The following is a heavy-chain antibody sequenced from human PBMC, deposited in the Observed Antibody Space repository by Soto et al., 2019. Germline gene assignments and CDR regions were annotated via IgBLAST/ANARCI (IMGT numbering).Heavy chain of an antibody. V-gene: IGHV4-34*01. D-gene: IGHD3-3*01. J-gene: IGHJ5*02. CDR3: ARLDFRMNWFDP. CDR1: GGSLTNYY. Sequence: PSETLSLTCAVYGGSLTNYYWSWIRQSPGKGLAWIGEIHPSGSTDYNPSLKSRVTISLDTSKNQFSLKLASVTAADTAVYYCARLDFRMNWFDPWGQGTLVTVSS. CDR2: IHPSGST.